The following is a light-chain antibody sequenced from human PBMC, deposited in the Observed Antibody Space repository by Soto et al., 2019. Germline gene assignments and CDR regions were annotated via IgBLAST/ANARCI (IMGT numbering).Light chain of an antibody. CDR3: SSYTSSPYV. CDR1: SSDVGGYNY. Sequence: QSALTQPASVSGSPGQSITISCTGTSSDVGGYNYVSWYQQHPGKAPKLMIYEVSNRPSGVSNRFSGSKSGNTASLTISGLQAEDEADYYCSSYTSSPYVFGTGTQLTVL. J-gene: IGLJ1*01. CDR2: EVS. V-gene: IGLV2-14*01.